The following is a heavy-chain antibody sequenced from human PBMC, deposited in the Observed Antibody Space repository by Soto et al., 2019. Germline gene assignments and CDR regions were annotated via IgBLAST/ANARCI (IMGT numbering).Heavy chain of an antibody. D-gene: IGHD2-15*01. J-gene: IGHJ4*02. CDR3: AGFVVPASRNSDFDY. Sequence: QLQLQESGPGLVKPSETLSLTCTVSGISVSTSDYYWGWVRQPPGKGRDWIGNIYYSGSTFYNPSLRSRVTLSVDTSKNQFSLRVNSVTAADTAVYFCAGFVVPASRNSDFDYWGQGTLVTVSS. V-gene: IGHV4-39*01. CDR1: GISVSTSDYY. CDR2: IYYSGST.